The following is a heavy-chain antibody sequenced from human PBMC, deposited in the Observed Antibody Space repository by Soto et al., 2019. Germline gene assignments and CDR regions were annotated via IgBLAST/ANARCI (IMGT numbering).Heavy chain of an antibody. CDR1: GGSFSGYY. D-gene: IGHD2-2*01. J-gene: IGHJ5*02. CDR2: INHSGST. V-gene: IGHV4-34*01. CDR3: ARGLPYQLLWVSPYNWFDP. Sequence: SETLSLTCAVYGGSFSGYYWSWIRQPPGKGLEWIGEINHSGSTNYNPSLKSRVTISVDTSKNQFSLKLSSVTAADTAVYYCARGLPYQLLWVSPYNWFDPWGQGTLVTVSS.